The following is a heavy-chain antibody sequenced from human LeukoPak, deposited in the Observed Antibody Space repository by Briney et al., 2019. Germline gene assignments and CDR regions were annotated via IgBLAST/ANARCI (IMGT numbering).Heavy chain of an antibody. D-gene: IGHD6-6*01. Sequence: GSLRLSCAASGFTFNTYALSWVRQAPWERLQWVSGISDSGGNTYYADSVRGRFTISRDNSKNTLYLQMNSLRAEDTAVYYCARHRSSWLIDYWGQGTLVTVSS. V-gene: IGHV3-23*01. J-gene: IGHJ4*02. CDR1: GFTFNTYA. CDR2: ISDSGGNT. CDR3: ARHRSSWLIDY.